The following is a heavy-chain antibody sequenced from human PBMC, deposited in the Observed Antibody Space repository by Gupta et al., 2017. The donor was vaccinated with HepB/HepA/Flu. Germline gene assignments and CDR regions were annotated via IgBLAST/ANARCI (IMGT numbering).Heavy chain of an antibody. CDR1: GGSISSSSYY. D-gene: IGHD3-22*01. J-gene: IGHJ4*02. V-gene: IGHV4-39*01. CDR3: ARVLSGYYYNFDY. CDR2: IYYSGST. Sequence: QLQLQESGPGLVKPSETLSLTCTVSGGSISSSSYYWGWIRQPPGQGLAWIGSIYYSGSTYYNPSLKSRVTISVDTSKNQFSLKLSSVTAADTAVYYCARVLSGYYYNFDYWGQGTLVTVSS.